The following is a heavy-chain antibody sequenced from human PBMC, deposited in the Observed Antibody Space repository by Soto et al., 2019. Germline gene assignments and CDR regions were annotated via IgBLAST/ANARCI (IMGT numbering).Heavy chain of an antibody. J-gene: IGHJ4*02. V-gene: IGHV3-30-3*01. CDR2: ISYDETIK. Sequence: GGSLRLSCAASGFTFRSYAMHWVRQAPGKGLEWVAVISYDETIKYYADSVKGRFTISRDNSKNTLYLQMNSPRAEDTALYYCAQYCSRSSCYAAYWGQGTLVTVSS. D-gene: IGHD2-2*01. CDR3: AQYCSRSSCYAAY. CDR1: GFTFRSYA.